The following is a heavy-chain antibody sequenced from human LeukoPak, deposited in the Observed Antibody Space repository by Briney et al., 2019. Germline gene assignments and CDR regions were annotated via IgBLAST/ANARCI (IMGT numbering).Heavy chain of an antibody. CDR2: ISGSDGSI. CDR3: ARDSDWAFDY. CDR1: GFTFSSYG. Sequence: GGSLRLSCAASGFTFSSYGMTWVRQAPGKGLEWVSTISGSDGSIYYADSVTGRFTVSRDSATNSLYLQMNDLKAEDTAVYYCARDSDWAFDYWGQGSLVTVSS. V-gene: IGHV3-23*01. D-gene: IGHD3-9*01. J-gene: IGHJ4*02.